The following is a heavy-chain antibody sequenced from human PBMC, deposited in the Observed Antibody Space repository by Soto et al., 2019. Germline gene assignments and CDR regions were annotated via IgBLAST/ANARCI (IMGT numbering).Heavy chain of an antibody. CDR1: GFSFRSYA. D-gene: IGHD2-15*01. J-gene: IGHJ5*01. Sequence: ESGGGVVQPGKSLRLSCVASGFSFRSYAMHWVRQAPGQGLEWVAFTSYDGSKKDYAASVKGRFTVSRDNFENILYLEMNSLRPEDTAVYYCAKEGQAHCSGGSCFSGWFDAWGHGTQVTVSS. CDR3: AKEGQAHCSGGSCFSGWFDA. V-gene: IGHV3-30*18. CDR2: TSYDGSKK.